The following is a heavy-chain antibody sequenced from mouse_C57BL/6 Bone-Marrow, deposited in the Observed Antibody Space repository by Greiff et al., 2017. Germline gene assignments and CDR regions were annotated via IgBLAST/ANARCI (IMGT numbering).Heavy chain of an antibody. CDR3: AREGYYGNYAMDS. CDR2: IYPRSGNT. V-gene: IGHV1-81*01. D-gene: IGHD1-1*01. Sequence: VQLQQSGAELARPGASVKLSCKASGYTFTSYGISWVKQRTGQGLEWIGEIYPRSGNTYYNEKFKGKATLTADKSSSTAYMELRSLTSEDSAVYFCAREGYYGNYAMDSWGHGTSVSVSS. CDR1: GYTFTSYG. J-gene: IGHJ4*01.